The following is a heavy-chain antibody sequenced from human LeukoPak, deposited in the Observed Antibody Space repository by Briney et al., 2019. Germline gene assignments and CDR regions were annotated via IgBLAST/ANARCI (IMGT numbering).Heavy chain of an antibody. Sequence: PGGSLRLSCAVSGLTFSISGMHWVRQAPGKGLEWVTFIRDDGSGAHYADSVKGRFIVSRDHSKNTLFLQMNSLTLEDTAVYYCAKLVDYCEGRTCFTSYYYTDIWGKGTTVTVSS. D-gene: IGHD4/OR15-4a*01. J-gene: IGHJ6*03. V-gene: IGHV3-30*02. CDR3: AKLVDYCEGRTCFTSYYYTDI. CDR2: IRDDGSGA. CDR1: GLTFSISG.